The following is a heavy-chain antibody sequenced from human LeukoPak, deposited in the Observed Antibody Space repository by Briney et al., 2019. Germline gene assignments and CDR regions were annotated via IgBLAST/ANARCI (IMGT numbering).Heavy chain of an antibody. CDR2: INQDGSKK. CDR1: RFTFSNYW. CDR3: AKWGPHCVGDYCPALDS. J-gene: IGHJ4*02. V-gene: IGHV3-7*01. D-gene: IGHD2-21*02. Sequence: GGSLRLSCVASRFTFSNYWMSWVRQAPGKGLEWVAHINQDGSKKPYADSMKGRFTISRGNAKESLYLQLNSLRADDTAVYYCAKWGPHCVGDYCPALDSWGQGTLVTVSS.